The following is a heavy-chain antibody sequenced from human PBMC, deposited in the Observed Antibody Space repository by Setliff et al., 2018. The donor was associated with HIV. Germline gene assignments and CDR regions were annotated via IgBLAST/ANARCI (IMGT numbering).Heavy chain of an antibody. Sequence: SETLSVTCTVSGGSISSDYWSWIRQPPGKGLEWIGYIYYSGSTNYNPSLKSRVTISVATSKNQFSLKLNSVTTADTAVYYCARSRTSSGYYGVTGYGMDVWGQGTTVTVSS. J-gene: IGHJ6*02. CDR1: GGSISSDY. CDR3: ARSRTSSGYYGVTGYGMDV. CDR2: IYYSGST. V-gene: IGHV4-59*01. D-gene: IGHD3-22*01.